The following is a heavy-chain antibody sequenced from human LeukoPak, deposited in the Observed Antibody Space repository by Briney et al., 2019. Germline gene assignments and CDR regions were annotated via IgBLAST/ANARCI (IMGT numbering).Heavy chain of an antibody. V-gene: IGHV3-30*02. CDR1: GFTFSSYG. D-gene: IGHD6-13*01. J-gene: IGHJ4*02. CDR3: ANFVLSIAAADDDLDY. CDR2: IRYDGSNK. Sequence: GGSLRLSCAASGFTFSSYGMHWVRQAPGKGLEWVAFIRYDGSNKYYADSVKGRFTISRDNSKNTLYLQMNSLRAEDTAVYYCANFVLSIAAADDDLDYWGQGTLVTVSS.